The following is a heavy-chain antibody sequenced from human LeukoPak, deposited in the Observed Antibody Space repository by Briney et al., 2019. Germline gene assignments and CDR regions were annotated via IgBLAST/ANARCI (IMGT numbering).Heavy chain of an antibody. CDR2: ISGSGGRT. CDR3: AKDLRATMGYMDV. D-gene: IGHD4/OR15-4a*01. J-gene: IGHJ6*03. Sequence: PGGSLRLSCAGSGFTFSSYAMSWVRQAPGKGLEWVSAISGSGGRTYYADSVKGRFTISRDNSKNTLYLQMNSLRAEDTAVYYCAKDLRATMGYMDVWGKGTTVTVSS. CDR1: GFTFSSYA. V-gene: IGHV3-23*01.